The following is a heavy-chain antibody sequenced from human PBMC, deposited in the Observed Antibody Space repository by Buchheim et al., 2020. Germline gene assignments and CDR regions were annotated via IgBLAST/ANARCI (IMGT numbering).Heavy chain of an antibody. V-gene: IGHV3-48*01. CDR2: ISSPSSTI. CDR1: GFIFNTYS. J-gene: IGHJ4*02. Sequence: EVQLVESGGGLVQPGGSLRLSRAASGFIFNTYSMNWVRQAPGKGLEWVSFISSPSSTINYADSVKGRFTISRDNAKRSLYLQMNSLRAEDTAVYYCVRLDFWSGLDYWGQG. D-gene: IGHD3-3*01. CDR3: VRLDFWSGLDY.